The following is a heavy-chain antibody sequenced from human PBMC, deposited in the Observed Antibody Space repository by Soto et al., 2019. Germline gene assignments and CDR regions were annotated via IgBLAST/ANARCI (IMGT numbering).Heavy chain of an antibody. D-gene: IGHD5-12*01. CDR2: IYSGGST. V-gene: IGHV3-66*01. CDR3: ARAIVATIPDFDY. CDR1: GFTVSSNY. J-gene: IGHJ4*02. Sequence: GGSLRLSCAASGFTVSSNYMSWVRQAPGKGLEWVSVIYSGGSTYYADSVKGRFTISRDNSKNTLYLQMNSLRAEDTAVYYCARAIVATIPDFDYWGQATLVTVSS.